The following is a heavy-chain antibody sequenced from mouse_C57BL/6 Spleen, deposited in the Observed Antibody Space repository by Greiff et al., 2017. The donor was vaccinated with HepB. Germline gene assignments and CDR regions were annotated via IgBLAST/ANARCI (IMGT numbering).Heavy chain of an antibody. CDR3: ARERNYDYDDGGFAY. V-gene: IGHV1-55*01. CDR1: GYTFTSYW. D-gene: IGHD2-4*01. Sequence: VQVVESGAELVKPGASVKMSCKASGYTFTSYWITWVKQRPGQGLEWIGDIYPGSGSTNYNEKFKSKATLTVDTSSSTAYMQLSSLTSEDSAVYYCARERNYDYDDGGFAYWGQGTLVTVSA. J-gene: IGHJ3*01. CDR2: IYPGSGST.